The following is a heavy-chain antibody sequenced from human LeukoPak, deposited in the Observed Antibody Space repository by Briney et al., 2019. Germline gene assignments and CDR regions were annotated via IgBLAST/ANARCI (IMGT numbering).Heavy chain of an antibody. D-gene: IGHD3-22*01. CDR1: GGSVSSGSYY. CDR3: ARDYYYDSSGYYYSFDY. J-gene: IGHJ4*02. Sequence: SETLSLTCTVSGGSVSSGSYYWSWIRQPPGKGLEWIGYIYYSGSTNYNPSLKSRVTISVDTSKNQFSLKLSSVTAADTAVYYCARDYYYDSSGYYYSFDYWGQGTLVTVSS. V-gene: IGHV4-61*01. CDR2: IYYSGST.